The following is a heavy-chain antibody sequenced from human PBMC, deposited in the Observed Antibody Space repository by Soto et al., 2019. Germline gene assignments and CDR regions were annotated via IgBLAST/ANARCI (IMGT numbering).Heavy chain of an antibody. V-gene: IGHV6-1*01. Sequence: SQAVSLTCASSGGSVSSSSVTWNWIRQSPSRGLEWLGRTYYRSKWYNDYAESVKSRITINPDTSKNQFSLHLNSVTPEDMAVYYCVRLIGNSWLDFWGQGTLVTVPQ. CDR2: TYYRSKWYN. CDR1: GGSVSSSSVT. D-gene: IGHD1-26*01. J-gene: IGHJ5*01. CDR3: VRLIGNSWLDF.